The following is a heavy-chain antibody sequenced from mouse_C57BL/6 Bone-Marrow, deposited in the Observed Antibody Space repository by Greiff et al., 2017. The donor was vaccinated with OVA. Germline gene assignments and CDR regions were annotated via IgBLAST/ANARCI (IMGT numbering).Heavy chain of an antibody. CDR3: ARSTIVTFDY. CDR1: GFTFSSYA. Sequence: EVQLVESGGGLVKPGGSLKLSCAASGFTFSSYAMSWVRQTPEKRLEWVATISDGGSYTYYPDNVKGRFTISRDNAKNNLYLQMSHLKSEDTAMYYCARSTIVTFDYWGKGTTLTVSS. V-gene: IGHV5-4*01. CDR2: ISDGGSYT. D-gene: IGHD2-5*01. J-gene: IGHJ2*01.